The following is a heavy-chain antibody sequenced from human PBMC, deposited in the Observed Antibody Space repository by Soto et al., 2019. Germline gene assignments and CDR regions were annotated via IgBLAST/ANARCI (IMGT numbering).Heavy chain of an antibody. Sequence: EVQLVESGGGLVQPGRSLRLSCAASGFTFDDYAMHWVRQAPGKGLEWVSGISWNSGSIGYADSVKGRFTISIDNAKNAMYLQMNSLRAEDTALYYCAKDRGLGLSFYFDYWGQGTLVTVSS. CDR1: GFTFDDYA. CDR2: ISWNSGSI. CDR3: AKDRGLGLSFYFDY. D-gene: IGHD6-19*01. J-gene: IGHJ4*02. V-gene: IGHV3-9*01.